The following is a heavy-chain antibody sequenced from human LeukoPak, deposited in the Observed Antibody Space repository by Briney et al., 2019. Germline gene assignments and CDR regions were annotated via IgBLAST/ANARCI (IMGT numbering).Heavy chain of an antibody. CDR3: ATRPLGATGYYYYYGMDV. Sequence: ASVKVSCKVSGYTLTELSMHWVRQAPGKGLEWMGGFDPEDGETIYAQKFQGRVTMTEDTSTDTAYMELSSLRSEDTAVYYCATRPLGATGYYYYYGMDVWGQGVTVTVSS. CDR1: GYTLTELS. J-gene: IGHJ6*02. CDR2: FDPEDGET. V-gene: IGHV1-24*01. D-gene: IGHD1-26*01.